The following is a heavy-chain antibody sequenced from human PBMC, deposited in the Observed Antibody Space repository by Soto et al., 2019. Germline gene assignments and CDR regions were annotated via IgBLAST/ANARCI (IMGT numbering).Heavy chain of an antibody. Sequence: HPGGSLRLSCAASGFTFSTYSMNWVRQAPGKGLEWVSYISSSSSTIFYTDSVKGRFTVSRDNAKNSLYLQMNSLRSDDTAVYYCARDAAAGLNDYWGQGTLVTVSS. J-gene: IGHJ4*02. CDR2: ISSSSSTI. CDR1: GFTFSTYS. CDR3: ARDAAAGLNDY. V-gene: IGHV3-48*01. D-gene: IGHD6-13*01.